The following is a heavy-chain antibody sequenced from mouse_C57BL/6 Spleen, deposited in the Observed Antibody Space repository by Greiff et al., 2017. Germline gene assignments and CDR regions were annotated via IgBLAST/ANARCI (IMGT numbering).Heavy chain of an antibody. J-gene: IGHJ4*01. CDR3: ARSVGLLTRTSYAMDY. CDR1: GYTFTSYW. CDR2: INPNTGGT. D-gene: IGHD2-3*01. V-gene: IGHV1-18*01. Sequence: VQLKQPGTELVKPGASVKLSCKASGYTFTSYWMHWVKQSHGKSLEWIGDINPNTGGTIYNQKFKGKATLTVDKSSSTAYMELRSLTSEDTAVYYCARSVGLLTRTSYAMDYWGQGTSVTVSS.